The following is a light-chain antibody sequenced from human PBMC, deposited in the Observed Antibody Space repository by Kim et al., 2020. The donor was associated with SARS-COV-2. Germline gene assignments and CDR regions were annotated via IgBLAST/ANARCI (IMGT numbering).Light chain of an antibody. J-gene: IGLJ3*02. V-gene: IGLV1-47*01. Sequence: QSVTTSCSGSMSNIGNNLVYWYQQLPGAAPKLLVYRNHERPSGVPDRFSGSKSDTSASLAITGLRSADEADYYCASWDDGLNGPVFGGGTQLTVL. CDR1: MSNIGNNL. CDR2: RNH. CDR3: ASWDDGLNGPV.